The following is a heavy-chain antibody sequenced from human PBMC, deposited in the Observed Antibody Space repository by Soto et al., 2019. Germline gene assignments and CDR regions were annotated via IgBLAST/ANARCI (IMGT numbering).Heavy chain of an antibody. Sequence: GGSLRLSCAASGFTFSSYAMSWVRQAPGKGLEWVSAISGSGGSTYYADSVKGRFTISRDNSKNTLYLQMKSLRAEDTAVYYIVIDRVFTIFGVVIILPVNWFDPWGQGTLVTVSS. CDR1: GFTFSSYA. CDR2: ISGSGGST. V-gene: IGHV3-23*01. D-gene: IGHD3-3*01. J-gene: IGHJ5*02. CDR3: VIDRVFTIFGVVIILPVNWFDP.